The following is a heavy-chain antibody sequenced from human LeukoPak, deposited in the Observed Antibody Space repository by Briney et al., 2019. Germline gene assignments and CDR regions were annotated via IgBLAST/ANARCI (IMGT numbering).Heavy chain of an antibody. Sequence: ASVKVSCKTSGYTFTNLDINWVRQATGQGLEWMGWMNPNSGNTGYAQKFQGRVTMTRNTSISTAYMELSSLRSEDTAVYYCARGLLLSSGCPQGYWGQGTLVTVSS. CDR3: ARGLLLSSGCPQGY. CDR2: MNPNSGNT. CDR1: GYTFTNLD. D-gene: IGHD6-19*01. J-gene: IGHJ4*02. V-gene: IGHV1-8*01.